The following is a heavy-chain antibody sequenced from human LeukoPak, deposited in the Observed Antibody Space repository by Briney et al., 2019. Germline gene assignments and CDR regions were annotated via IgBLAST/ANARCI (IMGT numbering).Heavy chain of an antibody. V-gene: IGHV4-30-4*07. CDR3: ARGSGYYDSSGYYLFDY. CDR1: GGSISSGDYS. J-gene: IGHJ4*02. D-gene: IGHD3-22*01. CDR2: TYYSGST. Sequence: SQTLSLTCAVSGGSISSGDYSWNWIRQPPGKTLEWIGYTYYSGSTNYNPSLKSRVTLSVDTSKNQFSLKLTSVTAADTAVYYCARGSGYYDSSGYYLFDYWGQGTLVTVSS.